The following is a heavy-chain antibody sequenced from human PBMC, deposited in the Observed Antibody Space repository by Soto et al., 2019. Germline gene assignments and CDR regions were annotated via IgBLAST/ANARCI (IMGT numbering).Heavy chain of an antibody. CDR3: ARRNYFYALDV. V-gene: IGHV4-34*01. J-gene: IGHJ6*02. Sequence: PSETLSLTCAVSGGSFSGYYWGWVRQPPGKGLEWVGEINYSGGTNYNPSLERRVTISVDTSKNQVSLKVTSVTAADTAMYYCARRNYFYALDVWGQGTTVTVSS. CDR2: INYSGGT. CDR1: GGSFSGYY.